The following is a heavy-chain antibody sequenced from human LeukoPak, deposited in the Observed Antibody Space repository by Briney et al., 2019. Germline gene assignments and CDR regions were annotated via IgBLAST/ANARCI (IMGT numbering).Heavy chain of an antibody. D-gene: IGHD1-26*01. V-gene: IGHV3-73*01. CDR1: GFTFGGSA. CDR3: TRDSGTYNRFDP. J-gene: IGHJ5*02. Sequence: GGSLRLSCAASGFTFGGSAIHWVRQSSGKGLEWVGQIDKKDKGYATATAYAASVKGRFTISRDDSINTAYLQMKSLKTEDTALYYCTRDSGTYNRFDPWGQGTLVTVSS. CDR2: IDKKDKGYATAT.